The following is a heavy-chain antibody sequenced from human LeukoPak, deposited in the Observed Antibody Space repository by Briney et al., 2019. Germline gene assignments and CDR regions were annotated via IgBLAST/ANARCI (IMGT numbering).Heavy chain of an antibody. J-gene: IGHJ5*02. Sequence: GESLKISCKGSGYSFTNYWIGWVRPMPGKGLEWMGIIYPGDSDTRYSPSFQGQVTISADKSISTAYLQWSSLKASDTAMYYCATSPGYGDYFGWFDPWGQGTLVTVSS. CDR2: IYPGDSDT. CDR1: GYSFTNYW. D-gene: IGHD4-17*01. V-gene: IGHV5-51*01. CDR3: ATSPGYGDYFGWFDP.